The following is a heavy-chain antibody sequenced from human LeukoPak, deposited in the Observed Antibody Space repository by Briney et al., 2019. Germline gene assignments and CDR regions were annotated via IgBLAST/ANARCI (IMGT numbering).Heavy chain of an antibody. V-gene: IGHV4-38-2*02. CDR3: ARGAVQQQLENWFDP. CDR2: IYHSGST. Sequence: SETLSLTCTVSGYSISSGYYWGWIRQPPGKGLEWIGSIYHSGSTYYNPSLKSRVTISVDMSKNQFSLKLSSVTAADTAVYYCARGAVQQQLENWFDPWGQGTLVTVSS. D-gene: IGHD6-13*01. CDR1: GYSISSGYY. J-gene: IGHJ5*02.